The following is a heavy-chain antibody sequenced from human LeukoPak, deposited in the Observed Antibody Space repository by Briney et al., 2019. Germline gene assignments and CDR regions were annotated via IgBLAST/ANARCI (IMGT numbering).Heavy chain of an antibody. V-gene: IGHV3-7*01. J-gene: IGHJ4*01. D-gene: IGHD2-2*01. CDR3: AKDIHSFPAEY. CDR1: GFTFSNYW. CDR2: IKQDGSGK. Sequence: GGSLRLSCTASGFTFSNYWMTWVRQAPGKGLEWVASIKQDGSGKQYVGSVRGRFTISRDNAKNVLDLQMDSLTAEDTALYYCAKDIHSFPAEYWGHRTLVTVSS.